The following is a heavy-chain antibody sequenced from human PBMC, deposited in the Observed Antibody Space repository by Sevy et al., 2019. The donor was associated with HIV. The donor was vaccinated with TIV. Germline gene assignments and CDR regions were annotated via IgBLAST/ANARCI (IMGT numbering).Heavy chain of an antibody. Sequence: ASVKVSCKASGGTFSSYAISWVRQAPGQGLEWMGGTIPIFGTANYAQKFQGRVTITADKSTSTAYMELSSLRSEDTAVYYCARSIAAAGTMYIWFDPWGQGTLVTVSS. J-gene: IGHJ5*02. CDR1: GGTFSSYA. V-gene: IGHV1-69*06. CDR2: TIPIFGTA. D-gene: IGHD6-13*01. CDR3: ARSIAAAGTMYIWFDP.